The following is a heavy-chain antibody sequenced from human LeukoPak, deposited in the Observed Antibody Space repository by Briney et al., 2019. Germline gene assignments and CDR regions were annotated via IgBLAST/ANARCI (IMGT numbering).Heavy chain of an antibody. D-gene: IGHD3-22*01. Sequence: SETLSLTCTVSGGSISSYYWSWIRQLAGKGLEWIGRIYTSGSTNYNPSLKSRVTMSVDTSKNQFSLKLSSVTAADTAVYYCARDTPRNCYDSSGPHAFDIWGQGTMVTVSS. CDR1: GGSISSYY. CDR3: ARDTPRNCYDSSGPHAFDI. V-gene: IGHV4-4*07. J-gene: IGHJ3*02. CDR2: IYTSGST.